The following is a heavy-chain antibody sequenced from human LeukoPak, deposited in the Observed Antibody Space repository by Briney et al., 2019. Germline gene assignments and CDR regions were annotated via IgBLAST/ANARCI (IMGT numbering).Heavy chain of an antibody. Sequence: GESLKISCEGSGYSFTTYWIGWVCQMPGKGLEWMGIIYPGDSDTRYSPSFQGQVTISADKSISIAYLQWSSLEASDTAMYYCARGRYCSGGTCHFDYWGQGTLVTVSS. CDR2: IYPGDSDT. D-gene: IGHD2-15*01. J-gene: IGHJ4*02. V-gene: IGHV5-51*01. CDR3: ARGRYCSGGTCHFDY. CDR1: GYSFTTYW.